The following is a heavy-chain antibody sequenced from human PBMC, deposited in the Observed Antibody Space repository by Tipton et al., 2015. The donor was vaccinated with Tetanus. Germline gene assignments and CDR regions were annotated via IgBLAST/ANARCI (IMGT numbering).Heavy chain of an antibody. D-gene: IGHD3-22*01. CDR2: INPNNGYT. V-gene: IGHV1-18*01. CDR3: ARDYYDSNGYSGRGF. Sequence: QVQLVQSGAEVKKPGASVKVSCKASGYTFTSYGISWVRQAPGQGLGWMGWINPNNGYTNYGQNVQGRVTLTTDTSTRTAYMELRSLRSDDTAVYFCARDYYDSNGYSGRGFWGQGTLVTVSS. J-gene: IGHJ4*02. CDR1: GYTFTSYG.